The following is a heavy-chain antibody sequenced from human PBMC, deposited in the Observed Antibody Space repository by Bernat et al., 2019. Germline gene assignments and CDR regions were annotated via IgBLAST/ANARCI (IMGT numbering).Heavy chain of an antibody. CDR1: GYTFTNYR. CDR2: INPADSET. J-gene: IGHJ4*01. Sequence: EVQLVQSGAEVIQPGESLKISCKGSGYTFTNYRIAWVRQMPGKGLEWMGIINPADSETGYSPSFQGQVTISADRSISTAYLQWSSLKASDAAMYYWARQYNYDSSGNSFDNWGQGTQVTVSS. D-gene: IGHD3-22*01. V-gene: IGHV5-51*01. CDR3: ARQYNYDSSGNSFDN.